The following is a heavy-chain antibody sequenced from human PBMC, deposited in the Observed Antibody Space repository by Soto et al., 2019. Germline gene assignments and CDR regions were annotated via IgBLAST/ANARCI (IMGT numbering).Heavy chain of an antibody. J-gene: IGHJ5*02. CDR3: GGQDGRGWFDP. D-gene: IGHD2-15*01. V-gene: IGHV6-1*01. CDR1: GDSVSSNSAA. Sequence: SQTLSLTCAISGDSVSSNSAAWSWIRQSPSRGLEWLGRTYYRSKWYNDYAGSVKSRITINPDTSKNQFSLHLNSVTPEDTAVYYCGGQDGRGWFDPWGQGTLVTVSS. CDR2: TYYRSKWYN.